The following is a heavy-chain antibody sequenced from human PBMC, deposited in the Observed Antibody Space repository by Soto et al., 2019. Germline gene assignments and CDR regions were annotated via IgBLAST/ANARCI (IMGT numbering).Heavy chain of an antibody. V-gene: IGHV3-21*01. CDR2: ISRRGRGS. Sequence: PGGSLRLSCAASGFTFNSYVMTWVRQAPGEGLEWVSSISRRGRGSAYYADSVKGRFTISSDNAKNSLYLQMNSMSAEDPAVYYCARDGYGILGSSAFEIWGQGTMVTVSS. CDR1: GFTFNSYV. CDR3: ARDGYGILGSSAFEI. D-gene: IGHD3-9*01. J-gene: IGHJ3*02.